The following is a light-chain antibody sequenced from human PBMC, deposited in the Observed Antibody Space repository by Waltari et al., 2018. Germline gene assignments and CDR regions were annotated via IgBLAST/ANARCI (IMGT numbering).Light chain of an antibody. CDR3: AVCDDSLSGPG. CDR2: TNN. CDR1: TSNIGSNT. Sequence: QSVLTQPPSASGTPGQRVTISCSGSTSNIGSNTVNWYQQLPGTAPKLLIYTNNQRPSGVPDRFSGSKSGTSASLAISGLQSEDEADYYCAVCDDSLSGPGFGGGTKVTVL. J-gene: IGLJ3*02. V-gene: IGLV1-44*01.